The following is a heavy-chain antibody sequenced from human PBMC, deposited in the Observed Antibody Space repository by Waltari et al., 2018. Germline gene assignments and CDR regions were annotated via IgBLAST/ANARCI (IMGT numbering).Heavy chain of an antibody. CDR2: IRYDGNNK. V-gene: IGHV3-30*02. D-gene: IGHD4-17*01. CDR1: GFTLTNFG. Sequence: VHLEEFGGGVVQHGGSLPISCEASGFTLTNFGMHWVRQAPGKGLQWVTFIRYDGNNKFYADSVKGRFSISRDNSKNTLYLHMNSLRPDDTAIYYCVKDGDSFVPGYDAFDVWGQGTMVTVSS. J-gene: IGHJ3*01. CDR3: VKDGDSFVPGYDAFDV.